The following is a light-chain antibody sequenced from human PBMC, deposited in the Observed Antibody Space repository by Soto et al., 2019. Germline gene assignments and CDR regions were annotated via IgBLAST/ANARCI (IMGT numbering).Light chain of an antibody. V-gene: IGKV3-20*01. J-gene: IGKJ4*01. Sequence: EIVWTQSPGTLSLSPGERATLSCRASQSVRNNYLAWYQQKPGQAPRLLIYGASSRATAIPNRFSGSGSGTDFSHTISRLDPEDFAVYSCEQYGSSALTFGGGTKVEIK. CDR2: GAS. CDR3: EQYGSSALT. CDR1: QSVRNNY.